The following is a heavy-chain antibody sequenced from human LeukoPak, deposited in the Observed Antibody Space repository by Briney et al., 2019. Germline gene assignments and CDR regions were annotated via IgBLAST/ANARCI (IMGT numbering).Heavy chain of an antibody. V-gene: IGHV3-30*02. CDR3: ARDNGSSLFGW. CDR2: IRCDGSNK. J-gene: IGHJ4*02. D-gene: IGHD1-26*01. Sequence: GGSLRLSCAASGFTFSSYGMHWVRQAPGKGLEWVAFIRCDGSNKYYADSVKGRFTISRDNSKNTLYLQMNSLRAEDTAVYYCARDNGSSLFGWWGQGTLVTVSS. CDR1: GFTFSSYG.